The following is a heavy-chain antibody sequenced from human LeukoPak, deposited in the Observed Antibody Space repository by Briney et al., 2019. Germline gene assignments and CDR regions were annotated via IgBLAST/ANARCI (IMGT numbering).Heavy chain of an antibody. Sequence: SETLSLTCAVYGGSFSGYYWSWIRQPPVKGLEWIGEINHSGSTNYNPSLKSRVTISVDTSKNQFSLKLSSVTAADTAVYYCARGPKNFWRTFDPWGQGTLVTVSS. D-gene: IGHD3-3*01. CDR1: GGSFSGYY. CDR3: ARGPKNFWRTFDP. J-gene: IGHJ5*02. V-gene: IGHV4-34*01. CDR2: INHSGST.